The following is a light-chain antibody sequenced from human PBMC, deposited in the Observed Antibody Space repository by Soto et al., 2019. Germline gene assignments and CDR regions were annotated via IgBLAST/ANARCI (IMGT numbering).Light chain of an antibody. V-gene: IGKV1-27*01. Sequence: DIQMTQSPSSLSASVGDRITITCRASQGISNYLAWYQQKPGKAPKLLIYAASALQSGVPSRFSGSGSGTDFTLTINSLQPEDVATYYCQKYNGLLWAFGQATKVDIK. CDR2: AAS. J-gene: IGKJ1*01. CDR3: QKYNGLLWA. CDR1: QGISNY.